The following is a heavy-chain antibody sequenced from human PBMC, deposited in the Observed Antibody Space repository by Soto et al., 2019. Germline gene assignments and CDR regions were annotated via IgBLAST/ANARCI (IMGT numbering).Heavy chain of an antibody. J-gene: IGHJ5*02. Sequence: PSETLSLTCAVYGGSFSGYYWSWIRQPPGKGLEWIGEINHSGSTNYNPSLKSRVIISVDTSKNQFSLKLSSVTAADTAVYYCARGRGNVLRFLEWLQPGWFDPWGQGTLVTVSS. CDR1: GGSFSGYY. CDR3: ARGRGNVLRFLEWLQPGWFDP. D-gene: IGHD3-3*01. CDR2: INHSGST. V-gene: IGHV4-34*01.